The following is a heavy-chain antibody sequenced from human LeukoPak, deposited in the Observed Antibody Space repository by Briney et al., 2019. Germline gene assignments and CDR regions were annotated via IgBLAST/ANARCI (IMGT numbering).Heavy chain of an antibody. CDR3: ARDYYDSSGYYPGY. D-gene: IGHD3-22*01. CDR2: IIPILGIA. CDR1: GGTFSSYT. J-gene: IGHJ4*02. Sequence: ASVKVSXKASGGTFSSYTISWVRQAPGQGLEWMGRIIPILGIANYAQKFQGRVTITADKSTSTAYMELSSLRSEDTAVYYCARDYYDSSGYYPGYWGQGTLVTVSS. V-gene: IGHV1-69*04.